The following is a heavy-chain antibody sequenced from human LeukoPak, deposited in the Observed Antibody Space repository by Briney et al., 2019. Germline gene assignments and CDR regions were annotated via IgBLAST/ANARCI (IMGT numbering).Heavy chain of an antibody. D-gene: IGHD3-9*01. CDR1: GGSISSGSYY. Sequence: SETLSLTCTVSGGSISSGSYYWSWIRQPAGKGLEWIGRIYTSGSTNYNPSLKSRVTISVDTFKNQFSLKLSSVTAADTAVYYCARGDYDILTGYLNWFDPWGQGTLVTVSS. V-gene: IGHV4-61*02. J-gene: IGHJ5*02. CDR2: IYTSGST. CDR3: ARGDYDILTGYLNWFDP.